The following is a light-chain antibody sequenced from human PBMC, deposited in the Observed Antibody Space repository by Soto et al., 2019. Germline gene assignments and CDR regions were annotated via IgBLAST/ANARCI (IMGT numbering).Light chain of an antibody. J-gene: IGKJ4*01. V-gene: IGKV3-11*01. CDR2: DAS. CDR3: QQRSTFT. CDR1: QSVSSY. Sequence: EIVLTQSPATLSLSPGERATLSCRASQSVSSYLAWYQQKPGQAPRLLIYDASNRATGIPARFSGSGSGTDFTLTISSLEPEDFAVYYCQQRSTFTFVGGTKVEIK.